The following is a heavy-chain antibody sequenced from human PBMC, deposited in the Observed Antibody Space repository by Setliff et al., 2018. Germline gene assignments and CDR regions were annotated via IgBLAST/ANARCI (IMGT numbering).Heavy chain of an antibody. J-gene: IGHJ3*02. CDR2: IYTSGNT. D-gene: IGHD1-26*01. CDR1: GGSMSSFY. Sequence: SETLSLTCTVSGGSMSSFYWGWIRQPPGKGLEWIGYIYTSGNTNYNPSLKSRVTISIDTSKNQFSLKLSSVTAADTAIYYCARRIVGAVDGFDIWGQGTMVTVSS. V-gene: IGHV4-4*08. CDR3: ARRIVGAVDGFDI.